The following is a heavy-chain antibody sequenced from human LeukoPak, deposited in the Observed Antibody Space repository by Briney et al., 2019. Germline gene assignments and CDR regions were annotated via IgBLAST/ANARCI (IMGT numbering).Heavy chain of an antibody. Sequence: GGSLRLSCAASGFTFSNAWMSWVRQAPGKGLEWVGRIKSKTDGGTTDYAAPAKGRFTISRDDSKNTLYLQMNSLKTEDTAVYYCTTEAYCGDDCYMYYFDYWGQGTLVTVSS. D-gene: IGHD2-21*02. CDR1: GFTFSNAW. CDR2: IKSKTDGGTT. V-gene: IGHV3-15*01. J-gene: IGHJ4*02. CDR3: TTEAYCGDDCYMYYFDY.